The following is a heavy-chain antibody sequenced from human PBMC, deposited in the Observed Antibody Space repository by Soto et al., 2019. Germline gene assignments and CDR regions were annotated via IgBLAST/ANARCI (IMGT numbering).Heavy chain of an antibody. V-gene: IGHV1-18*01. CDR2: ISAYNGNT. D-gene: IGHD6-25*01. CDR1: GYTFTSYG. CDR3: ARGKRAATDPYYYYMDV. Sequence: ASVKVSCKASGYTFTSYGISWVRQGPGQGLEWMGWISAYNGNTNYAQKLQGRVTMTTDTSTSTAYMELRSLRSDDTAVYYCARGKRAATDPYYYYMDVWGKGTTVTVSS. J-gene: IGHJ6*03.